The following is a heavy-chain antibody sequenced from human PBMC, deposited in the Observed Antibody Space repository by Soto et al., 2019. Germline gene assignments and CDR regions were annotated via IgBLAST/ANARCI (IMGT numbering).Heavy chain of an antibody. J-gene: IGHJ4*02. CDR2: IYKSGST. CDR3: AREWGEGNYYDI. CDR1: GGSINSTGFP. D-gene: IGHD3-22*01. Sequence: QLRLQESGSGLVKPSQTLSLTCAVSGGSINSTGFPWSWIRQPPGRGLEWIGYIYKSGSTYHNPPLKSRVTISVDRSKNQFSLKLSSVTAADTAVYYCAREWGEGNYYDIWGQGTLVTVSS. V-gene: IGHV4-30-2*01.